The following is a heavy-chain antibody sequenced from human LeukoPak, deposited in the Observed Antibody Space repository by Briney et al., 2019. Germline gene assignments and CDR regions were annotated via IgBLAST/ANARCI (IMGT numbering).Heavy chain of an antibody. Sequence: GGSLRLSCAASGFTFSSYSMNWVRQAPGKGLEWVSYISSSSSTIYYADSVKGRFTISRDNAKNSLYLQMNSLRGEDTAVYYCARDRGGIAARYFDYWGQGTLVTVSS. CDR2: ISSSSSTI. CDR1: GFTFSSYS. J-gene: IGHJ4*02. CDR3: ARDRGGIAARYFDY. D-gene: IGHD6-6*01. V-gene: IGHV3-48*04.